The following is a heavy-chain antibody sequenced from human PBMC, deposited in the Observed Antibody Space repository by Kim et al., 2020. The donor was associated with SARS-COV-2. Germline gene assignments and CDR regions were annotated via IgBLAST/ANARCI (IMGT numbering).Heavy chain of an antibody. J-gene: IGHJ4*02. Sequence: YSQSVQGQVTISADKSISTAYLQWSSLKASDTAMYYCARRGFNAYHFDYWGQGTLVTVSS. D-gene: IGHD3-10*01. CDR3: ARRGFNAYHFDY. V-gene: IGHV5-51*01.